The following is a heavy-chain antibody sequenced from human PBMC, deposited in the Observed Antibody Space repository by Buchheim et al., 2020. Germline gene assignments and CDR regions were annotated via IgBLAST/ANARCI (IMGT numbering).Heavy chain of an antibody. J-gene: IGHJ5*02. V-gene: IGHV1-46*01. CDR3: ATGATGPLLWFGETSHFYNWFDP. CDR2: INPSGGST. D-gene: IGHD3-10*01. Sequence: QVQLVQSGAEVKKPGASVKVSCKASGYTFTSYYMHWVRQAPGQGLEWMGIINPSGGSTSYAQKFQGRVTMTEDTSTDTAYMELSSLRSEDTAVYYCATGATGPLLWFGETSHFYNWFDPWGQGTL. CDR1: GYTFTSYY.